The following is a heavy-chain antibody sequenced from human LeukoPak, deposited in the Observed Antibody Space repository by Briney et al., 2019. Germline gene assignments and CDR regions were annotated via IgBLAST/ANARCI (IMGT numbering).Heavy chain of an antibody. Sequence: GGSLRLSFAASGFTFSSYWMHWVRQVPGKGLVWLSRINTDGSSTTYADSVKGRFTISRDNAKNTLYVQMNSLRVEDTAVYYCAKGCSSTSCYSGYWGQGTLVTVSS. CDR3: AKGCSSTSCYSGY. J-gene: IGHJ4*02. D-gene: IGHD2-2*01. CDR1: GFTFSSYW. V-gene: IGHV3-74*01. CDR2: INTDGSST.